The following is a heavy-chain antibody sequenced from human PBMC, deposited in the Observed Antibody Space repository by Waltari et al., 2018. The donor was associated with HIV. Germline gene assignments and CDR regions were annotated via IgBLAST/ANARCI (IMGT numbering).Heavy chain of an antibody. V-gene: IGHV4-39*01. J-gene: IGHJ4*02. CDR3: ARHSLTYYYDSSGYSVAFDY. D-gene: IGHD3-22*01. Sequence: QLQLQESGPGLVKPSETLSLTRTVSGGSISSSSYYWGWIRQPPGQGLEWIGSIYYSGSTYYNPSLKSRVTISVDTSKNQFSLKLSSVTAADTAVYYCARHSLTYYYDSSGYSVAFDYWGQGTLVTVSS. CDR2: IYYSGST. CDR1: GGSISSSSYY.